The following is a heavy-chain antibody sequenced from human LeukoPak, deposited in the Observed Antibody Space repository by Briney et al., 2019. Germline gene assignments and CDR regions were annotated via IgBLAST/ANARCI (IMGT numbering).Heavy chain of an antibody. CDR1: GYSFTNYW. CDR3: ARTYSSGWYWYFNY. V-gene: IGHV5-10-1*01. CDR2: IGPSDSYT. D-gene: IGHD6-19*01. Sequence: GESLKISCQGSGYSFTNYWISWVRQMPGKGLEWMGRIGPSDSYTNYSPSFQGHVAISADKSISTAFLQWRCLKASDTAMYYCARTYSSGWYWYFNYWGQGTLVTVSS. J-gene: IGHJ4*02.